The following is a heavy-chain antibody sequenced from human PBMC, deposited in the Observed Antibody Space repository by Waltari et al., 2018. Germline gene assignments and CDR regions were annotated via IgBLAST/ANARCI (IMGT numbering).Heavy chain of an antibody. J-gene: IGHJ6*02. CDR1: GYTFTSYY. CDR2: INARGGST. Sequence: QVQLVQSGAEVKKPGASVKVSCKASGYTFTSYYMPWVRQAPGQGLEWMGIINARGGSTSYAQKFQGRVTMTRDTSTSTVYMELSSLRSEDTAVYYCASTVRLDYYYGMDVWGQGTTVTVSS. CDR3: ASTVRLDYYYGMDV. V-gene: IGHV1-46*01. D-gene: IGHD3-9*01.